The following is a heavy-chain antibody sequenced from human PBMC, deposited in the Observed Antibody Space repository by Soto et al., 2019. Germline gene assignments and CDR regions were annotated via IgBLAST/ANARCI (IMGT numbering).Heavy chain of an antibody. D-gene: IGHD3-10*01. J-gene: IGHJ4*02. CDR2: IYYSGST. CDR3: ARTYYYGYFDY. V-gene: IGHV4-31*03. CDR1: GGSISIGGYY. Sequence: SETLSLTCTVSGGSISIGGYYWSWIRQHPGKGLEWIGYIYYSGSTYYNPSLKSRVTISVDTSKNQFSLKLSSVTAADTAVYYCARTYYYGYFDYWGQGTLVTVSS.